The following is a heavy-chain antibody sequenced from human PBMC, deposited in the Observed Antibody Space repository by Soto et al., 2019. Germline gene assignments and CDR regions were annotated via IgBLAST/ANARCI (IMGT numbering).Heavy chain of an antibody. CDR3: ARVRSAAAAFDY. CDR1: GYTFTSYA. V-gene: IGHV1-3*01. D-gene: IGHD6-13*01. CDR2: INAGNGNT. J-gene: IGHJ4*02. Sequence: QVQLVQSGAEVKKPGASVKVSCKASGYTFTSYAMHWVRQAPGQRLEWMGWINAGNGNTKYSQKFQGRVTITRDTSVSTAYMELSSLRSEDTAVYYCARVRSAAAAFDYWGQGTLVTVSS.